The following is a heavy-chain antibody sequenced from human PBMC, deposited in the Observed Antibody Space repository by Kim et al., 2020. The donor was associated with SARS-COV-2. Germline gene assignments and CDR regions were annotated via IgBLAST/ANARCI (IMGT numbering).Heavy chain of an antibody. Sequence: DSVKDRFTISRDNSKNTLYLQMDSLRAEETAVYYCARSTLGWELLSGFDYWGQGTLVTVSS. J-gene: IGHJ4*02. D-gene: IGHD1-26*01. CDR3: ARSTLGWELLSGFDY. V-gene: IGHV3-30*01.